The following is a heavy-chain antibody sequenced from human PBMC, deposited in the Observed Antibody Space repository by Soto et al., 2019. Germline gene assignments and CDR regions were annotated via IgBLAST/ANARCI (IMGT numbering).Heavy chain of an antibody. J-gene: IGHJ4*02. CDR3: ARDGAPYYYDSSGYYGFDY. Sequence: GGSLSLSCAASGFTFSSYCMHWVRQAPGKGLEWVGRIKSKTDGGTTDYAAPVKGRFTISRDDSKNTLYLQMNSLRAEDTAVYYCARDGAPYYYDSSGYYGFDYWGQGTLVTVSS. V-gene: IGHV3-15*07. CDR1: GFTFSSYC. CDR2: IKSKTDGGTT. D-gene: IGHD3-22*01.